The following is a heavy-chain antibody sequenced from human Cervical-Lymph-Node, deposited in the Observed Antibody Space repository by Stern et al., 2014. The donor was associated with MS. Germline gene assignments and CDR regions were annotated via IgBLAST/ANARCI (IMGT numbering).Heavy chain of an antibody. J-gene: IGHJ4*02. V-gene: IGHV1-46*01. D-gene: IGHD5/OR15-5a*01. CDR1: GYTFTSYY. CDR2: INRSDDDT. Sequence: QVQLVQSGAEVKKPGASVKVSCKASGYTFTSYYMHWVRQAPGQGLEWMGIINRSDDDTGYAQRFQGRLTVTRDTSSSTVYMELTSLRYDDTAVYYCALSAFDFWGQGTLVTVSS. CDR3: ALSAFDF.